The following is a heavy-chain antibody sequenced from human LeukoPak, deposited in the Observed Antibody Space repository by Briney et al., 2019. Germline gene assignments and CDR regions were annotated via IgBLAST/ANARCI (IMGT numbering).Heavy chain of an antibody. D-gene: IGHD2-2*01. Sequence: SGPTLVNPTQTLTLPCTFSGFSLSTSGVGVGWIRQPPGKALEGLALIYWDDDKRYSPSLKSRLTITKDTSKNQVVLTMTNMDPVDTATYYCAHRGPYCSSTSCYSDWGQGTLVTVSS. CDR2: IYWDDDK. V-gene: IGHV2-5*02. CDR1: GFSLSTSGVG. CDR3: AHRGPYCSSTSCYSD. J-gene: IGHJ4*02.